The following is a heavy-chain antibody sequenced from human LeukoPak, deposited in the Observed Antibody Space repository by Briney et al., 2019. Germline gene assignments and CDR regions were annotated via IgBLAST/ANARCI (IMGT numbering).Heavy chain of an antibody. CDR1: GYTFTSYG. CDR2: INPNSGGT. D-gene: IGHD6-19*01. Sequence: ASVKVSCKASGYTFTSYGISWVRQAPGQGLEWMGWINPNSGGTNYAQKFQGWVTMTRDTSISTAYMELSRLRSDDTAVYYCARGLAVAGTPPFDYWGQGTLVTVSS. V-gene: IGHV1-2*04. CDR3: ARGLAVAGTPPFDY. J-gene: IGHJ4*02.